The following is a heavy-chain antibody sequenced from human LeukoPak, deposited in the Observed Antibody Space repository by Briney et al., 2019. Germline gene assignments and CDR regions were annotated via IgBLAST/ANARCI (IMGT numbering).Heavy chain of an antibody. CDR3: ARHTWVRQQHYFFDY. J-gene: IGHJ4*02. D-gene: IGHD6-13*01. CDR2: IYYSGST. V-gene: IGHV4-39*01. Sequence: KPSETLSLTCTVSGGSISSSSYYWGWIRQPPGKGLEWIGSIYYSGSTYYNPSLKSRVTISVDTSKNQFSLKLSSVTAADTAVYYCARHTWVRQQHYFFDYWGQGTLVTVSS. CDR1: GGSISSSSYY.